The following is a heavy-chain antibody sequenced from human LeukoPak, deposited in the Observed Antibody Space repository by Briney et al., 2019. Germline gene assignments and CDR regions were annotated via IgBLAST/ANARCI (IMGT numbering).Heavy chain of an antibody. CDR2: ISYDGSNK. D-gene: IGHD5-18*01. V-gene: IGHV3-30*18. CDR3: AKEPSGYSYGYQFDY. Sequence: GGSLRLSCAASGFTFSSYGMHWVRQAPGKGLEWVAVISYDGSNKYYADSVKGRFTISRDNSKNTLYLQMNSLRAEDTAVYYCAKEPSGYSYGYQFDYWGQGTLVTVSS. CDR1: GFTFSSYG. J-gene: IGHJ4*02.